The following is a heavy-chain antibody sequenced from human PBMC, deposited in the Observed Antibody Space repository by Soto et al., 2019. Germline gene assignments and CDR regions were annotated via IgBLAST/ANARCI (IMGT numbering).Heavy chain of an antibody. D-gene: IGHD3-10*01. V-gene: IGHV1-18*01. Sequence: QVQLVQSAAEVKKPGASVKVSCEASGYTFTSYGISWVRQAPGQGLEWMGWISAYNGNANYAQKLQGRVTMTTDTSTXXSXMXXGSRRSDDTAVYYCARGSGSRYTASYFYYYYGMDVWGQGTTVTVSS. CDR3: ARGSGSRYTASYFYYYYGMDV. J-gene: IGHJ6*02. CDR2: ISAYNGNA. CDR1: GYTFTSYG.